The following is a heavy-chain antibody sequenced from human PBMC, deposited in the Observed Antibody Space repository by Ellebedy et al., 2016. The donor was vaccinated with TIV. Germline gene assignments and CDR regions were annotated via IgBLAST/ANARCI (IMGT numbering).Heavy chain of an antibody. CDR3: ATDTRVVFIGDAFDI. V-gene: IGHV1-24*01. Sequence: AASVKVSCKVSGYTLTELSMHWVRQAPGKGLEWMGGFDPEDGETIYAQKFQGRVTMTEDTSTDTAYMELSSLRSEDTAVYYCATDTRVVFIGDAFDIWGQGTMVTVSS. CDR1: GYTLTELS. J-gene: IGHJ3*02. D-gene: IGHD3-22*01. CDR2: FDPEDGET.